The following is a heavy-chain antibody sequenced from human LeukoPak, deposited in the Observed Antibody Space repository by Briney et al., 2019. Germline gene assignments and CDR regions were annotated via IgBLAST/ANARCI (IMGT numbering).Heavy chain of an antibody. D-gene: IGHD6-13*01. V-gene: IGHV1-18*01. CDR1: GYTFTTYG. J-gene: IGHJ4*02. CDR3: ARDGTSSWYVY. CDR2: SSAYNGKT. Sequence: ASVKVSCKASGYTFTTYGISWVRQAPGQGLEWMGWSSAYNGKTTYAQKFQGRVTMTTDTSTTTAYMELRSLRSDDTAVYYCARDGTSSWYVYWGQGTLVTVSS.